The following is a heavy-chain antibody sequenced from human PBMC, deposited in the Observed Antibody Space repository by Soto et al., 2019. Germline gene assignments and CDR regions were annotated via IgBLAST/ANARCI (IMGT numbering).Heavy chain of an antibody. J-gene: IGHJ4*02. CDR2: ISAHNGNT. Sequence: QVHLVQSGAEVKKPGASVKVSCKGSGYDFTTYGITWVRQAPGQGLEWMAWISAHNGNTDYAQKRQGRVTVTRDTTTSTAYMELRSLRYDETAVYYCARGRYGDYWGQGALVTVS. D-gene: IGHD1-1*01. CDR3: ARGRYGDY. CDR1: GYDFTTYG. V-gene: IGHV1-18*01.